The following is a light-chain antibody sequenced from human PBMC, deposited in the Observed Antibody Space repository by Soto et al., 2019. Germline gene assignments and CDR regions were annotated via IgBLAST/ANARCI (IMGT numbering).Light chain of an antibody. V-gene: IGKV1-33*01. Sequence: DIQMTQSPSSLSASVGDRVTITCQASQAIRNYLNWYQQRPGTAPKLLIYGGSTLETEVPSRFSGRGSAADFTLTISSLQPEDIATYYCQQYDTLPPTFGGGTKVEIK. CDR1: QAIRNY. CDR2: GGS. CDR3: QQYDTLPPT. J-gene: IGKJ4*01.